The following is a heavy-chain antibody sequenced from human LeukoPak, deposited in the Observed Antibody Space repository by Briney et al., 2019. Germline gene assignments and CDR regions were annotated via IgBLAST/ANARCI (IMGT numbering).Heavy chain of an antibody. Sequence: SETLSLTCTVSGGSISSGDYYWSWIRQPPGKGLEWIGYIYYSGSTYYNPSLKSRATISVDTSKNQFSLKLSSVTAADTAVYYCARGGELLDAFDIWGQGTMVTVSS. CDR3: ARGGELLDAFDI. CDR2: IYYSGST. V-gene: IGHV4-30-4*08. D-gene: IGHD1-26*01. J-gene: IGHJ3*02. CDR1: GGSISSGDYY.